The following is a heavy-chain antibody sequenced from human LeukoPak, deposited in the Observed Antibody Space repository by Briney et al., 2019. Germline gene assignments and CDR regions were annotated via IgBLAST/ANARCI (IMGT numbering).Heavy chain of an antibody. V-gene: IGHV1-46*01. Sequence: GGSLRLSCAASGFTFTSYYMHWVRQAPGQGLEWMGIINPSGGSTSYAQKFQGRVTMTRDTSTSTVYMELSSLRSEDTAVYYCARGVSRTVPLAYWGQGTLVTVSS. CDR1: GFTFTSYY. CDR3: ARGVSRTVPLAY. CDR2: INPSGGST. D-gene: IGHD2-2*01. J-gene: IGHJ4*02.